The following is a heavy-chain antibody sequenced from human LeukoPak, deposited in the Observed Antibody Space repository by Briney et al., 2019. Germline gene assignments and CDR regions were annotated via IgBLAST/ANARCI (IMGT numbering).Heavy chain of an antibody. CDR3: ARSNYYTVDV. J-gene: IGHJ6*02. Sequence: GGSLRLSCAASGFTSSDYYMTWIRQPPGKGPEWVSYISSSGGTTTYVDSVKGRFTISRDNAKNSLYLQMNSLRADDTAVYYCARSNYYTVDVWGQGTAVTVSS. V-gene: IGHV3-11*01. CDR1: GFTSSDYY. CDR2: ISSSGGTT.